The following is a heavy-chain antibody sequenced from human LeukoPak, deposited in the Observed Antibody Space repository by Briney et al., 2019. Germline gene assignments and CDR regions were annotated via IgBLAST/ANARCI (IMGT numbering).Heavy chain of an antibody. CDR1: GGTFSSYA. CDR2: IIPIFGTA. J-gene: IGHJ4*02. V-gene: IGHV1-69*05. CDR3: ARGGSTIVVVPASNLPSDY. D-gene: IGHD2-2*01. Sequence: SVKVSCKASGGTFSSYAISWVRQAPGQGLEWMGGIIPIFGTANYAQKFQGRVTMTRDTSISAAFLELSMLTSDDTAVYYCARGGSTIVVVPASNLPSDYWGQGTLVTVSS.